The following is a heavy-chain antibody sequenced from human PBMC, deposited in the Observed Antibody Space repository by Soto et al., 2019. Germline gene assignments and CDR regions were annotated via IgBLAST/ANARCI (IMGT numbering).Heavy chain of an antibody. CDR1: GYSFPSYW. CDR2: IYPGDSDT. CDR3: ARRLGYCDTSSCYPFDY. J-gene: IGHJ4*02. Sequence: GESLKISCKGSGYSFPSYWIGWVRQLPGKGVEWMGIIYPGDSDTRYSPSFQGQVTISVDKSINTVFLQWSSLKASDTAIYYCARRLGYCDTSSCYPFDYWGQGTPVTVSS. D-gene: IGHD2-2*01. V-gene: IGHV5-51*01.